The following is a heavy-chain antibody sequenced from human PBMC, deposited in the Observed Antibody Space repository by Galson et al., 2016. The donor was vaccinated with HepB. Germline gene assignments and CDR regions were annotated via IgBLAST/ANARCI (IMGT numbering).Heavy chain of an antibody. Sequence: SLRLSCAASGSTFSAYWMSWVRQPPGKGLEWVANIKQDESEKYYAVSVKGRFTISRDNAKNSLYLQMNSLRAEDTAVYYCAAYPPFTASSPPHYDYWGHGSQVTVSS. J-gene: IGHJ4*01. D-gene: IGHD5-18*01. CDR3: AAYPPFTASSPPHYDY. CDR1: GSTFSAYW. CDR2: IKQDESEK. V-gene: IGHV3-7*01.